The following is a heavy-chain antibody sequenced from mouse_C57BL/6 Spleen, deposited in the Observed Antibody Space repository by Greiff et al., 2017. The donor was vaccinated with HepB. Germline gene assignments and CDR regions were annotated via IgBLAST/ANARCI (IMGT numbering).Heavy chain of an antibody. CDR1: GFNFTNTY. CDR3: ANDYDGGAWFAY. CDR2: IDPANGNT. V-gene: IGHV14-3*01. D-gene: IGHD2-4*01. J-gene: IGHJ3*01. Sequence: EVQLQQSVAELVRPGASVKLSCTASGFNFTNTYMHWVKQRPEQGLEWIGRIDPANGNTKYTPKFQGKATITADTSSNTAYLQLGSLTSEDTAIYYCANDYDGGAWFAYWGQGTLVTVSA.